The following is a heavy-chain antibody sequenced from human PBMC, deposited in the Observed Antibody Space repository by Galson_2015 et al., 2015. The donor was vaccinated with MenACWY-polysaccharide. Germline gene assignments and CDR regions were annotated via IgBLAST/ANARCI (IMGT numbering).Heavy chain of an antibody. Sequence: SLRLSCAASGFSCGSSAMTWVRQAPGTGLEWVSLISSSGGSTYYAESVTGRFTISRDNFKNTLFLQMNSLRAGDTAIYYCAKVDGPGDFYGLDHWGQGTLVTVSS. CDR2: ISSSGGST. CDR3: AKVDGPGDFYGLDH. D-gene: IGHD3-10*01. V-gene: IGHV3-23*01. J-gene: IGHJ4*02. CDR1: GFSCGSSA.